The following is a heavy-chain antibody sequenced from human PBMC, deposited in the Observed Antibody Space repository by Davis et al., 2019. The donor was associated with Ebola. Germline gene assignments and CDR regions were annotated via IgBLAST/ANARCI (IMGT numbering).Heavy chain of an antibody. J-gene: IGHJ5*02. CDR1: GFTFSTYG. D-gene: IGHD1/OR15-1a*01. V-gene: IGHV3-30*18. CDR2: ISYDGILK. Sequence: GGSLRLSCVGSGFTFSTYGMYWVRQAPDKGLEWLAAISYDGILKFYTTSVKGRFTISRDNSKNTVYLQMNSLRTEDTAVYYCAKDAITTGDPSILYNWFDPWGQGTLVTVSS. CDR3: AKDAITTGDPSILYNWFDP.